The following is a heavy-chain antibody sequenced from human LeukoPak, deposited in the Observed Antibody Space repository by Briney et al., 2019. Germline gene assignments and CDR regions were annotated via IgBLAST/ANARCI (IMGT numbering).Heavy chain of an antibody. Sequence: GGSLRLSCAVSGFMFSNYGVSWVRQAPGKGLEWVSIISATGASTHYADSVKGRFTISRDNPKNTLFLQMDNLTVEDTAVYYGAKRAGGADRAFDYWGQGTLVTVSS. CDR2: ISATGAST. CDR3: AKRAGGADRAFDY. J-gene: IGHJ4*02. D-gene: IGHD1-26*01. CDR1: GFMFSNYG. V-gene: IGHV3-23*01.